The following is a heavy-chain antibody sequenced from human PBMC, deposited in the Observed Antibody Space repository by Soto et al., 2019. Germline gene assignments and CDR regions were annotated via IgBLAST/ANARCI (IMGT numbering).Heavy chain of an antibody. Sequence: QITLKESGPPLVKPTQTLTLTCTFSGVSLSTSGVGVGWIRQPPGKALEWLALIYWDDDKRYSPSLKSRLTISKVTSKNQVVLTMTNMDPVDTATYYCAHKPYCSGGSCSSPWFDPWGQGTLVTVS. J-gene: IGHJ5*02. CDR2: IYWDDDK. V-gene: IGHV2-5*02. CDR3: AHKPYCSGGSCSSPWFDP. D-gene: IGHD2-15*01. CDR1: GVSLSTSGVG.